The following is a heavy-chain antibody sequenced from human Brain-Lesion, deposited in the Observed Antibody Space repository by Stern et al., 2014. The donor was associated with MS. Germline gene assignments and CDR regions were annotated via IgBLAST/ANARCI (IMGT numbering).Heavy chain of an antibody. CDR1: GGSISSSTYY. J-gene: IGHJ4*02. Sequence: QLVESGPGLEKPSETLSLTCTVSGGSISSSTYYWAWIRQPPGKGLEWIGNIYYSGFTYYNPSLKSRVTISVDMSKNQFSLKLSSVTAADTAIYYCARHDSVPRPSQLYSARDRGPGYFDYWGQGTLVTVSS. V-gene: IGHV4-39*01. CDR2: IYYSGFT. CDR3: ARHDSVPRPSQLYSARDRGPGYFDY. D-gene: IGHD1-26*01.